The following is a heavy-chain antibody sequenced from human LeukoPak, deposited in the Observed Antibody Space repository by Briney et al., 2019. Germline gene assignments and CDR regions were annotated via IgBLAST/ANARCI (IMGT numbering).Heavy chain of an antibody. CDR2: INHSGST. J-gene: IGHJ4*02. V-gene: IGHV4-34*01. CDR3: ARGQVLDY. Sequence: SETVSLTCAVYGGSFSGYYWSWIRQPPGKGLEWIGEINHSGSTNYNPSLKSRVTISVDTSKNQFSLKLSSVTAADTAVYYCARGQVLDYWGQGTLVTVSS. D-gene: IGHD3-3*01. CDR1: GGSFSGYY.